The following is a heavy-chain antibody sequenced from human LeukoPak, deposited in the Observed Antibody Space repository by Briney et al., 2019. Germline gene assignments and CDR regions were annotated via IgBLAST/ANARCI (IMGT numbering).Heavy chain of an antibody. CDR2: ISGLSSHI. V-gene: IGHV3-21*01. Sequence: GGSLRLSCSASGFTFSDYDMTWVRQAPEKGLEWVSSISGLSSHIYYGDSVKGRFSISRDNAKNSLYLQMNSLGAEDTAVYYCGRAFPPLRTSSAGDLWGQGTLVTVSS. CDR3: GRAFPPLRTSSAGDL. CDR1: GFTFSDYD. J-gene: IGHJ4*02. D-gene: IGHD3-16*01.